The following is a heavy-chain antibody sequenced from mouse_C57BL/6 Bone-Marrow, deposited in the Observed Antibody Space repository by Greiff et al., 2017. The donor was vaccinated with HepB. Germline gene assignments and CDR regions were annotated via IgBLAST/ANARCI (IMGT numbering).Heavy chain of an antibody. Sequence: EVQRVESGGDLVKPGGSLKLSCAASGFTFSSYGMSWVRQTPDKRLEWVATISSGGSYTYYPDSVKGRFTISRYNAKNTLYLQMSSLKSEDTAMYYCARRIYYDYDAWFAYWGQGTLVTVSA. CDR2: ISSGGSYT. J-gene: IGHJ3*01. V-gene: IGHV5-6*01. D-gene: IGHD2-4*01. CDR3: ARRIYYDYDAWFAY. CDR1: GFTFSSYG.